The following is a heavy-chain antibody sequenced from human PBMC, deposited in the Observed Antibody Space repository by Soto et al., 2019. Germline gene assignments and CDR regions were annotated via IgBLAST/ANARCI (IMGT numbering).Heavy chain of an antibody. CDR3: ARGTRLWFGELLADYYYMDV. J-gene: IGHJ6*03. CDR1: GGSFSGYY. V-gene: IGHV4-34*01. CDR2: INHSGST. D-gene: IGHD3-10*01. Sequence: QVQLQQWGAGLLKPSETLSLTCAVYGGSFSGYYWSWIRQPPGKGLEWIGEINHSGSTNYNPSLTSRVTISVDTSKNQFSLKLSSVTAADTAVYYCARGTRLWFGELLADYYYMDVWGKGTTVTVSS.